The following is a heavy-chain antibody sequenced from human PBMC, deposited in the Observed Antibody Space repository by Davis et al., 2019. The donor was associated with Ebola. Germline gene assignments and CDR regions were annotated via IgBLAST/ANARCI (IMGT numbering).Heavy chain of an antibody. V-gene: IGHV1-46*03. CDR1: GYTFTNYY. CDR2: INPNDGRT. CDR3: TTPGGQDSGYDVFDI. D-gene: IGHD5-12*01. Sequence: ASVQVSCKASGYTFTNYYMHWVRQAPGQGPEWMGMINPNDGRTIYAQKFQGRVTVTRDTSTTTVYMDLSSLRSEDTALYYCTTPGGQDSGYDVFDIWGQGTMVTVSS. J-gene: IGHJ3*02.